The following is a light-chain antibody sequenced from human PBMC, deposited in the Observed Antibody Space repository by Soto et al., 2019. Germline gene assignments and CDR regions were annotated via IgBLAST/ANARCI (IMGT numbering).Light chain of an antibody. CDR1: NGDVGAYDY. V-gene: IGLV2-14*01. Sequence: QSALTRPASVSGSPGQSITISCTGTNGDVGAYDYVSWYQQHPGKAPKLMISQVNNRPSGVSNRFSGSKFGNTASLTVSGLPAEDEADYYCCSYAGSNTWVFGGGTKVTVL. CDR3: CSYAGSNTWV. CDR2: QVN. J-gene: IGLJ3*02.